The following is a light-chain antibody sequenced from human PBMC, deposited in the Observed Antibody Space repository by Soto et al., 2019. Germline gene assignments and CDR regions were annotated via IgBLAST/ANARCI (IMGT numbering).Light chain of an antibody. CDR3: AAWDDSLNAAV. CDR1: NSNIGSSY. J-gene: IGLJ7*01. Sequence: QSVLTQPPSASGTPGQRVTISCSGSNSNIGSSYVFWYQQIPGTAPKLLIYRNNQRPSGVHERFSGSKSGTSASLAISGLRSEDEADYYCAAWDDSLNAAVFGGGTQLTVL. CDR2: RNN. V-gene: IGLV1-47*01.